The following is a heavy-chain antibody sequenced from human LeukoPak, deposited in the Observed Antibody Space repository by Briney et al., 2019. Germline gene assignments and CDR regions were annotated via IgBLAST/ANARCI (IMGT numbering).Heavy chain of an antibody. Sequence: ASVKVSCKASGGTFSSYAISWVRQAPGQGLEWMGRINPNSGGTNYAQKFQGRVTMTRDTSISTAYMELSRLRSDDTAVYYCARAKVRGVISEFGYWGQGTLVTVSS. D-gene: IGHD3-10*01. CDR1: GGTFSSYA. CDR3: ARAKVRGVISEFGY. CDR2: INPNSGGT. J-gene: IGHJ4*02. V-gene: IGHV1-2*06.